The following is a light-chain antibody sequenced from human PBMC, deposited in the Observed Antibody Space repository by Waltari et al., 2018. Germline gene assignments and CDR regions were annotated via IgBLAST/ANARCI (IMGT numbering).Light chain of an antibody. CDR2: DNV. V-gene: IGLV1-40*01. CDR1: SSNIGAAYD. J-gene: IGLJ1*01. CDR3: QSYDSLSALYV. Sequence: QSVLTQPPSVSGAPGPTVTIPCIGSSSNIGAAYDVHWYQQLPGTAPKLLIFDNVFRPSGCPDRFSASKSGTSASLAISGLQAEDEADYYCQSYDSLSALYVFGTGTKVSVL.